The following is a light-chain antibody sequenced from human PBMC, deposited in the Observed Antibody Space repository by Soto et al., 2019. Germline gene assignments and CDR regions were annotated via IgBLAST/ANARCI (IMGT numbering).Light chain of an antibody. CDR3: QQAASFPIT. J-gene: IGKJ5*01. CDR2: TGS. Sequence: DIQMTPSPSYVSASVGDRVTITCRASQGIKNWLAWYQQKPGKAPNLLIYTGSSLQSGVPSRFSGSGSGTDFTLTINSLQPEDFATYYCQQAASFPITFGQGTRREIK. V-gene: IGKV1-12*01. CDR1: QGIKNW.